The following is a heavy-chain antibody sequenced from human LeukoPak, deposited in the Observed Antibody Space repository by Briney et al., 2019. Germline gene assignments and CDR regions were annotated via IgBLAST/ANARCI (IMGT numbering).Heavy chain of an antibody. D-gene: IGHD6-19*01. CDR3: AKTASPGIAVAGNDY. CDR1: GFTFSSYA. J-gene: IGHJ4*02. Sequence: EGSLRLSCAASGFTFSSYAMSWVRQAPGKGLEWVSAISGSGGSTYYADSVKGRFTISRDNSKNTLYLQMNSLRAEDTAVYYCAKTASPGIAVAGNDYWGQGTLVTVSS. V-gene: IGHV3-23*01. CDR2: ISGSGGST.